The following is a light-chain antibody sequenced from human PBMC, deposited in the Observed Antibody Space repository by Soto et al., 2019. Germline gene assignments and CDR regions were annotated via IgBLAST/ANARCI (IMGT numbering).Light chain of an antibody. V-gene: IGLV2-8*01. J-gene: IGLJ1*01. CDR1: KNDIGVYDF. Sequence: QSALTQPPSASGSPGQSVTISCTGTKNDIGVYDFVSWYQHHPGKAPRLIIYEVVQRPSGVPDRFSGSKSGNTASLTVSGLQVEDEAEYFCFSFTTTSTHVFGTGTKVTVL. CDR2: EVV. CDR3: FSFTTTSTHV.